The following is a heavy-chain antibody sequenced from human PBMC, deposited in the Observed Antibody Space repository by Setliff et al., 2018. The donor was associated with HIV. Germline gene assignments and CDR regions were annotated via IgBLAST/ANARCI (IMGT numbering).Heavy chain of an antibody. CDR1: GYSISSGYY. Sequence: SETLSLTCAVSGYSISSGYYWGWIRQPPGKGLEWIGSIYHSGSTYYNPSLKSRVTISVDTSKNQFSLKLSSVTAADTAVYYCARMYGGYDWSPAGARTRYFDYWGQGTLVTVSS. D-gene: IGHD5-12*01. CDR2: IYHSGST. J-gene: IGHJ4*02. CDR3: ARMYGGYDWSPAGARTRYFDY. V-gene: IGHV4-38-2*01.